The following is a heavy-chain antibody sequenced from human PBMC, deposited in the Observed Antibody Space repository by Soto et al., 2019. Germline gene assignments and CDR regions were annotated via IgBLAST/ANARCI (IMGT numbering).Heavy chain of an antibody. CDR2: MSGSGAST. CDR3: AKVGSGWYYFDY. D-gene: IGHD6-19*01. Sequence: DVQLVESGGGLVQPGGSLRLSCAASGFTFSNYPMSWVRQAPGKGLEWVSGMSGSGASTYYADSVKGRFTISRDNSKNTLYLQMNSLRGEDTAIYYCAKVGSGWYYFDYWGQGTLVTVSS. J-gene: IGHJ4*02. CDR1: GFTFSNYP. V-gene: IGHV3-23*04.